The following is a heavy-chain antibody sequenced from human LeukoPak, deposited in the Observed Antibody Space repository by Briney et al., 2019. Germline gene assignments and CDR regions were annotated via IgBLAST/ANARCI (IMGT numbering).Heavy chain of an antibody. Sequence: SETLSLTCAVYGGSFSGYYWSWIRQPPGKGLEWIGEINHSGSTNYNPSLKSRVTISVDTSKNQSSLKLSSVTAADTAVYYCARAHYYGSGSYFSHFDYWGQGTLVTVSS. V-gene: IGHV4-34*01. D-gene: IGHD3-10*01. J-gene: IGHJ4*02. CDR1: GGSFSGYY. CDR2: INHSGST. CDR3: ARAHYYGSGSYFSHFDY.